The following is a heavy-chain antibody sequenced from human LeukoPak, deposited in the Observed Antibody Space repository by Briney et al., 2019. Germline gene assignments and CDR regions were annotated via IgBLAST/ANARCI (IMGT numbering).Heavy chain of an antibody. J-gene: IGHJ4*02. CDR2: IKGDGSST. Sequence: GGSLRLSCAASGFTFSSYWMHWVRHTPGKGLVWVSRIKGDGSSTSYADSVKGRFTISRDNAKNTLYLQMNSLRAEDTAVYYCARGGYSFGHDFDYWGQGTLVTVSS. V-gene: IGHV3-74*01. CDR1: GFTFSSYW. D-gene: IGHD5-18*01. CDR3: ARGGYSFGHDFDY.